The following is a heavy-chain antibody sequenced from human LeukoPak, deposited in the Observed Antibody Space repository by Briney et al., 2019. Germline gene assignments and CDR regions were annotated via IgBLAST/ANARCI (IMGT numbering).Heavy chain of an antibody. J-gene: IGHJ4*02. CDR3: ARLYSSSWYGDY. CDR2: IYSGGST. Sequence: GGSLRLSCAASGFTVSSNYMSWVRQAAGKGLEWVSVIYSGGSTYYADSVKGRFTISRDNSKNTLYLQMNSLRAEDTAVYYCARLYSSSWYGDYWGQGTLVTVSS. V-gene: IGHV3-53*01. CDR1: GFTVSSNY. D-gene: IGHD6-13*01.